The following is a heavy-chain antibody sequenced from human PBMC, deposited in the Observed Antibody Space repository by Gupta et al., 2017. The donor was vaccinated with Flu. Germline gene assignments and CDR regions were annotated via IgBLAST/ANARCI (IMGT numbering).Heavy chain of an antibody. D-gene: IGHD2-15*01. CDR2: INHSGST. J-gene: IGHJ4*02. Sequence: QVQLQQWGAGLLKPSETLSLTCAVYGGSFSGYYWSWIRQPPGKGLEWIGEINHSGSTNYNPSLKSRVTISVDTSKNQFSLKLSSVTAADTAVYYCARGLRGTGVVVLQFFDYWGQGTLVTVSS. CDR1: GGSFSGYY. CDR3: ARGLRGTGVVVLQFFDY. V-gene: IGHV4-34*01.